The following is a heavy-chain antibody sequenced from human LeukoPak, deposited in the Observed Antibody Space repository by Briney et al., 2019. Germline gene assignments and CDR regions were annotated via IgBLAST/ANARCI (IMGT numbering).Heavy chain of an antibody. V-gene: IGHV4-59*01. Sequence: SETLSLTCTVSGGSISPYYWTWIRQPPGKGLEWIGYIYYSGSTNYNPSLKSRVTISVDTSKNQFSLKLSSVTAADTAVYYCAHDSNSAWFDPWGQGTLVTVSS. CDR1: GGSISPYY. D-gene: IGHD1-1*01. CDR2: IYYSGST. J-gene: IGHJ5*02. CDR3: AHDSNSAWFDP.